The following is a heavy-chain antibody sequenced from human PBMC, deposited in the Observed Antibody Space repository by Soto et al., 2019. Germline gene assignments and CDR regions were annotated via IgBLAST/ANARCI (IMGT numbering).Heavy chain of an antibody. V-gene: IGHV3-33*01. Sequence: GGSLRLSCAASGFTFSSYGMHWVRQAPGKGLEWVAVIWYDGSNKYYADSVKGRFTISRDNSKNTLYLQMNSLRAEDTAVYYCAVVRMVYARFGAFDIWGQGTMVTV. CDR1: GFTFSSYG. CDR2: IWYDGSNK. D-gene: IGHD2-8*01. J-gene: IGHJ3*02. CDR3: AVVRMVYARFGAFDI.